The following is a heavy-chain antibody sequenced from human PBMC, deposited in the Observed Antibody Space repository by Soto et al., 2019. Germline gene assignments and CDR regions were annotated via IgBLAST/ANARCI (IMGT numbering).Heavy chain of an antibody. V-gene: IGHV4-30-4*01. CDR2: IYYSGST. CDR1: GGSISSGDYY. Sequence: SETLSLTCTVSGGSISSGDYYWSWIRQPPGRGLEWIGYIYYSGSTYYNPSLKSRVTISVDTSKNQFSLKLSSVTAADTAVYYCARALCGGDCYPTNNWFDPWGQGTLVTVSS. D-gene: IGHD2-21*02. J-gene: IGHJ5*02. CDR3: ARALCGGDCYPTNNWFDP.